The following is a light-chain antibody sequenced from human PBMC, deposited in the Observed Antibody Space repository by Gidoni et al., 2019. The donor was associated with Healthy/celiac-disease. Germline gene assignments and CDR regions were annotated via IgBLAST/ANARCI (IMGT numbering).Light chain of an antibody. CDR3: QAWDSRVV. Sequence: SYELTQPPSVSVSPGQTASITCSGDKLGDKYACWYQQKPGQSPVLVIDQDSKRPSGIPERFSGSNSGNTATLTISGTQAMDEADYYFQAWDSRVVFGGGTKLTVL. V-gene: IGLV3-1*01. CDR1: KLGDKY. CDR2: QDS. J-gene: IGLJ2*01.